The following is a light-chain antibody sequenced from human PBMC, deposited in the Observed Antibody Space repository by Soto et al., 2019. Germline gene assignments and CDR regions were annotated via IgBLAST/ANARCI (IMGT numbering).Light chain of an antibody. V-gene: IGKV1-5*03. CDR1: ESISSW. J-gene: IGKJ2*01. Sequence: DIPMTPSPSTLSASAGDRVTITCRASESISSWLAWYQQKAGKAPKLLIYKASSLDSGVPLRFSGSGSGTTFTLTISSLHPDDFATYYCQHYNDYSYTFGQGTKLEIK. CDR2: KAS. CDR3: QHYNDYSYT.